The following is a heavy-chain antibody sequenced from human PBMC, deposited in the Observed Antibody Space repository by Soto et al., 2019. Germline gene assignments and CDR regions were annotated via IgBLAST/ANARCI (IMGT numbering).Heavy chain of an antibody. CDR3: ARGRGLISRSSAGWFDH. Sequence: SETLSLTCAVSGGSISSGGYSWSWIRQPPGKGLEWIGYIYHSGSTYYNPSLKSRVTISVDRSKNQFSLKLSSVTAADTAVYYCARGRGLISRSSAGWFDHWGQGTLVTVSS. D-gene: IGHD6-6*01. CDR1: GGSISSGGYS. J-gene: IGHJ5*02. CDR2: IYHSGST. V-gene: IGHV4-30-2*01.